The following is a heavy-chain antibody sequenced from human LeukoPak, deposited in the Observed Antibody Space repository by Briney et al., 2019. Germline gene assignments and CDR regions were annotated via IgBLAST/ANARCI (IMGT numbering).Heavy chain of an antibody. CDR3: AKGPDYYGSGCYYTSFDY. V-gene: IGHV3-9*01. Sequence: SLRLSCAASGFTFDDYAMHWVRQAPGKGLEWVSGIRWNSGSIGYADSVKGRFTISRDNAKNSLYLQMNSLRAEDTALYYCAKGPDYYGSGCYYTSFDYWGQGTLVTVSS. J-gene: IGHJ4*02. CDR1: GFTFDDYA. D-gene: IGHD3-10*01. CDR2: IRWNSGSI.